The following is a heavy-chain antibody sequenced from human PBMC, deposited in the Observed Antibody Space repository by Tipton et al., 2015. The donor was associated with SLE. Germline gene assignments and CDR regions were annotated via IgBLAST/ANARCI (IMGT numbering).Heavy chain of an antibody. Sequence: TLSLTCTVSGGSISSYYWSWIRQPPGKGLEWMGYIYDSGSTYYNPSLQSRVTISVDTSKNQFSLKLSSVTAADTAVYYCARRVGSGTYLDAFDIWGQGTMVTVSS. CDR2: IYDSGST. CDR1: GGSISSYY. D-gene: IGHD3-10*01. J-gene: IGHJ3*02. V-gene: IGHV4-59*04. CDR3: ARRVGSGTYLDAFDI.